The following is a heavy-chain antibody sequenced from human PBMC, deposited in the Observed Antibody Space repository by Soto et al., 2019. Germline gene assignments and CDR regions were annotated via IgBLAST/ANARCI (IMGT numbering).Heavy chain of an antibody. V-gene: IGHV3-9*01. CDR2: ISWNSGSI. CDR3: AKSPSYYGDFDY. CDR1: GFTFDDYA. J-gene: IGHJ4*02. Sequence: EVQLVESGGGLAQPGRSLRLSCAASGFTFDDYAMHWVRQAPGKGLEWVSGISWNSGSIGYADSVKGRFTISRDNAKNSLYLQMNSLRAEDTALYYCAKSPSYYGDFDYWGQGTLVTVSS. D-gene: IGHD4-17*01.